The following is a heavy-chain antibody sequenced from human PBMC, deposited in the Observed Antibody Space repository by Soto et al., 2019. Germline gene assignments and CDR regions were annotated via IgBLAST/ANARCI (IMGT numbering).Heavy chain of an antibody. V-gene: IGHV4-39*01. CDR3: ARRRGAYDYIDY. J-gene: IGHJ4*02. D-gene: IGHD5-12*01. CDR2: VCYSGNT. CDR1: GGSIGSSGYC. Sequence: QLQLQESGPGLVKSSETLSLTCTVSGGSIGSSGYCWDWIRQPPGKGLEWIGSVCYSGNTYYNPSLKCRVTISVDTAKNQFSLKVSSVTAAESAVYYWARRRGAYDYIDYWGQGTLVTVAS.